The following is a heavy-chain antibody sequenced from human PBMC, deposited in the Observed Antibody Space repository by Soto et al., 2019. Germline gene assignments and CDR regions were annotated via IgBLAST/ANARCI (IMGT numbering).Heavy chain of an antibody. V-gene: IGHV4-39*01. J-gene: IGHJ6*02. CDR3: ARQWVYGMDV. Sequence: SETLSLTCAVYGGSISSSSYYWGWIRQPPGKGLEWIGSIYYSGSTYYNPSLKSRVTISVDTSKNQFSLKLSSVTAADTAVYYCARQWVYGMDVWGQGTTVTVSS. D-gene: IGHD6-13*01. CDR1: GGSISSSSYY. CDR2: IYYSGST.